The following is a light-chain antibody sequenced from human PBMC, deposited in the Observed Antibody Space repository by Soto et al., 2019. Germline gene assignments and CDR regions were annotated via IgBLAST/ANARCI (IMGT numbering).Light chain of an antibody. CDR3: AAWDDSLSGFV. CDR1: SPNTGSNY. J-gene: IGLJ1*01. CDR2: RNN. Sequence: QSVLTQPPSASGAPGQRVTISCSGSSPNTGSNYVYWYQQLPGTAPKLLIYRNNQRPSGVPDRFSGSKSGTSASLAISGLRSEDEADYSCAAWDDSLSGFVFGTGTKVTVL. V-gene: IGLV1-47*01.